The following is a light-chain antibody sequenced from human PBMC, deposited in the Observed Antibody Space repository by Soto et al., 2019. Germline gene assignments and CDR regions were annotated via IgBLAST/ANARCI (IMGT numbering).Light chain of an antibody. CDR1: SSDVGAYNY. J-gene: IGLJ3*02. CDR2: EVS. CDR3: SSFTSINTWV. V-gene: IGLV2-14*01. Sequence: QPASVSGSPGQSITISCTGTSSDVGAYNYVSWYQQHPGKAPKLMIYEVSNRPSGVSNRFSGSKSGNTASLTISGLQAEDEADYYCSSFTSINTWVFGGGTKLTVL.